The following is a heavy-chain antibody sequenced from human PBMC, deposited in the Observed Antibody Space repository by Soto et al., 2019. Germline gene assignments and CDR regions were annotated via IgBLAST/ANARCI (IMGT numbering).Heavy chain of an antibody. D-gene: IGHD2-2*01. CDR3: AKAFWAGSDPYQLLLERFDY. V-gene: IGHV3-23*01. Sequence: GGSLRLSCAASGFTFSSYAMSWVRQAPGKGLEWVSAISGSGGSTYYADSVKGRFTISRDNSKNTLYLQMNSLRAEDTAVYYCAKAFWAGSDPYQLLLERFDYWGQGTLVTVSS. CDR2: ISGSGGST. CDR1: GFTFSSYA. J-gene: IGHJ4*02.